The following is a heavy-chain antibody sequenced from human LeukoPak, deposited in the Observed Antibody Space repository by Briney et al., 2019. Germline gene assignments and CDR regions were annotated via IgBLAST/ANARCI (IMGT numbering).Heavy chain of an antibody. Sequence: PSETLSLTCTVSGGSFDTYYWIWIRQPPGKGLEYIAYIYYTGSTDYNPSFKSRVRMSLDTSKNQFSLVLNSVTAADTAVYYCARGLYGGGWYDYWGQGTLVTVSS. CDR3: ARGLYGGGWYDY. CDR2: IYYTGST. V-gene: IGHV4-59*01. J-gene: IGHJ4*02. CDR1: GGSFDTYY. D-gene: IGHD6-19*01.